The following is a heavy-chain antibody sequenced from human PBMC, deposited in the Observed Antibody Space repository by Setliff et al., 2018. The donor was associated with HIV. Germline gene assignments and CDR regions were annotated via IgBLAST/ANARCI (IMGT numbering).Heavy chain of an antibody. Sequence: GASVKVSCKASGGTFRGFGISWVVQAPGQGLEWMGQIIPIFGTPRYAQKFQGRVTITADESTSTVYMELSSLRSEDTAMYYCARDSVARRTLGYYYYMDVWGKGTTVTVSS. J-gene: IGHJ6*03. V-gene: IGHV1-69*13. D-gene: IGHD6-6*01. CDR2: IIPIFGTP. CDR1: GGTFRGFG. CDR3: ARDSVARRTLGYYYYMDV.